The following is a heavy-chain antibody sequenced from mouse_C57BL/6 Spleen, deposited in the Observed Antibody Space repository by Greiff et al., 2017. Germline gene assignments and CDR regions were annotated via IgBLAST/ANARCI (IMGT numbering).Heavy chain of an antibody. CDR2: IDPSDSST. D-gene: IGHD1-1*01. CDR3: ARCHLYSSRYFDV. CDR1: GYTFTSYW. J-gene: IGHJ1*03. V-gene: IGHV1-59*01. Sequence: QVQLQQPGAELVRPGTSVKLSCKASGYTFTSYWMHWVKQRPGQGLEWIGVIDPSDSSTNYNQKFKGKATLTVDTSSSTAYKQLSRLTSEDSAVYYSARCHLYSSRYFDVWGTETTVTVAS.